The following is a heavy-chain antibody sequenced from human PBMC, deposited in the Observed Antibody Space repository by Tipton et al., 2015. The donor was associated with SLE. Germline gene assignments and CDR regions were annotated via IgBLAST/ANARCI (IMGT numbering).Heavy chain of an antibody. CDR1: GFTFSSYW. V-gene: IGHV3-21*03. CDR3: ARDLPDAFDI. Sequence: SLRLSCAASGFTFSSYWMHWVRQAPGKGLEWVSSISGSDGSTYDADPVKGRFSISRDNSKNSLYLQMNSLRAEDTAVYYCARDLPDAFDIWGQGTMVTVSS. J-gene: IGHJ3*02. CDR2: ISGSDGST.